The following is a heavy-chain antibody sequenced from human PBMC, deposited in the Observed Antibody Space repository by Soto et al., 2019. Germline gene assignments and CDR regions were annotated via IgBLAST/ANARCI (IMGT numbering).Heavy chain of an antibody. CDR1: VCCGISNTYC. J-gene: IGHJ4*02. D-gene: IGHD3-3*01. V-gene: IGHV4-61*01. CDR2: VYYSGTT. Sequence: SSTXSLTGSFGVCCGISNTYCLSWMRQPPGSVLEWNVYVYYSGTTNYNPSLKSRVTISLDMSKKKFSLRLSSVTAADTALYHSAPNTDVYNTLRSRYLFEQWGQPTLVNV. CDR3: APNTDVYNTLRSRYLFEQ.